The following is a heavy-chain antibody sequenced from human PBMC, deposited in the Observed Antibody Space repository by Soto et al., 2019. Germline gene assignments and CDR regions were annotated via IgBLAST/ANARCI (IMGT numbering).Heavy chain of an antibody. CDR2: INHSGST. CDR3: ARGDCTIFGVVSDWFDT. CDR1: GGSFSGYY. V-gene: IGHV4-34*01. J-gene: IGHJ5*02. D-gene: IGHD3-3*01. Sequence: SETLSLTCAVYGGSFSGYYWSWIRQPPGKGLEWIGEINHSGSTNYNPSLKSRVTISVDTSKNQFSLKLSSVTAADTAVYYCARGDCTIFGVVSDWFDTWGQGTLVTVSS.